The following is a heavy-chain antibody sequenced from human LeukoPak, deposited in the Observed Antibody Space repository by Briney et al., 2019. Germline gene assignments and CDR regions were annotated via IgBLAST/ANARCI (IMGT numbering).Heavy chain of an antibody. Sequence: GGSLRLSCAASGFTFSSYAMSWVRQAPGKGLEWVSAISGSGGSTYYADSVKGRFTISRDNSKNTLYLQMNSLRAEDTAVYYCAKAPDYDFWSSYREYYFDYWGQGTLVTVSS. J-gene: IGHJ4*02. CDR1: GFTFSSYA. V-gene: IGHV3-23*01. D-gene: IGHD3-3*01. CDR3: AKAPDYDFWSSYREYYFDY. CDR2: ISGSGGST.